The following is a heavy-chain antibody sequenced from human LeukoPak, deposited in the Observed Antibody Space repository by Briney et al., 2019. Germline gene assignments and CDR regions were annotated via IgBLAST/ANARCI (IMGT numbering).Heavy chain of an antibody. CDR3: ARQIAAPGNYYYYMDV. Sequence: SETLSLTCTVSGGSISSSYWTWIRQPPGKGLEWIGYIYTSGSTDYNPSLKSRVTISVDTSKNQFSLKLTSVTAADTATYYCARQIAAPGNYYYYMDVWGKGTTVTVSS. CDR1: GGSISSSY. J-gene: IGHJ6*03. V-gene: IGHV4-4*09. D-gene: IGHD6-13*01. CDR2: IYTSGST.